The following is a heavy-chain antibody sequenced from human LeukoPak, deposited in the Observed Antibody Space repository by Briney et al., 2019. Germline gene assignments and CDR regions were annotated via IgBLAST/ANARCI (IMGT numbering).Heavy chain of an antibody. V-gene: IGHV3-53*01. Sequence: GGSLRLSCAASGFTVSSNYMSWVRQAPGKGLEWVSVIYSGGSTYYADSVKGRFPISRDNSKNTLYLQMNSLRAEDTAVYYCARIIAAAGADAFDIWGQGTMVTVSS. CDR3: ARIIAAAGADAFDI. J-gene: IGHJ3*02. CDR2: IYSGGST. CDR1: GFTVSSNY. D-gene: IGHD6-13*01.